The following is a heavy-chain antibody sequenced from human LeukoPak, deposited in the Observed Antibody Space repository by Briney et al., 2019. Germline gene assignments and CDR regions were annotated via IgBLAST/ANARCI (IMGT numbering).Heavy chain of an antibody. CDR2: ISRNSGYI. CDR1: GFTFSSYT. CDR3: ARVYSRVGPFDY. V-gene: IGHV3-21*01. Sequence: PGGSLRLSCAASGFTFSSYTMNWVRQAPGKGLEWVSSISRNSGYIYYTDSMKGRLTISRDNANNSLYLQMNSLRAEDTAVYYCARVYSRVGPFDYWGQGTLVTVSS. D-gene: IGHD5-18*01. J-gene: IGHJ4*02.